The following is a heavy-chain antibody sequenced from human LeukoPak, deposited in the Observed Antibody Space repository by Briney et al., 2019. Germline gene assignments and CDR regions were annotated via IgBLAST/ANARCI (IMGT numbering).Heavy chain of an antibody. J-gene: IGHJ4*02. D-gene: IGHD5-12*01. CDR3: ARVGVATIDY. V-gene: IGHV4-59*12. CDR1: GGSISSYY. CDR2: IYYTGST. Sequence: PSETLSLTCTVSGGSISSYYWSWIRQPPGKGLEWIGYIYYTGSTNYNPSLKSRVTMSVDTSKNQFSLKVSSVTAADTAVYYCARVGVATIDYWGQGTLVTVSS.